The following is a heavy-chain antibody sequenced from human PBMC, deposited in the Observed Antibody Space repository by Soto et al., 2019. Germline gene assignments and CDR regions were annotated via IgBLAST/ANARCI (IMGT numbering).Heavy chain of an antibody. CDR2: IWYDGSNK. Sequence: HPGGSLGLSCSASGLTFSNYGMHWVRQAPGKGLEWVAVIWYDGSNKYYADSVKGRFTISRDNSKNTLYLQMNTLRAEDTAVYYCARHKGGDPYYFDYWGQGTLVTVSS. V-gene: IGHV3-33*01. CDR3: ARHKGGDPYYFDY. CDR1: GLTFSNYG. D-gene: IGHD4-17*01. J-gene: IGHJ4*02.